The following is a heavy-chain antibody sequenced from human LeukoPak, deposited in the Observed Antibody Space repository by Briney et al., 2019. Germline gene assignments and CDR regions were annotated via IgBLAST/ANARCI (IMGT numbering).Heavy chain of an antibody. V-gene: IGHV3-7*01. CDR2: IKQDGSEK. J-gene: IGHJ4*02. CDR3: ARVRSNCSGGSCYEYYFDY. CDR1: GFTFSSYW. Sequence: GGSLRLSCAASGFTFSSYWMSWVRQAPGKGLEWVANIKQDGSEKYYVDSVKGRFTISRDNAKNSLYLQMNSPRAEDTAVYYCARVRSNCSGGSCYEYYFDYWGQGTLVTVSS. D-gene: IGHD2-15*01.